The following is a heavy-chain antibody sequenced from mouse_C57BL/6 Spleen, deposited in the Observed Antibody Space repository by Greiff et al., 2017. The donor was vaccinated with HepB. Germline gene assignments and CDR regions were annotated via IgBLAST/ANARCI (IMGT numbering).Heavy chain of an antibody. V-gene: IGHV1-54*01. J-gene: IGHJ1*03. Sequence: VQGVESGAELVRPGTSVKVSCKASGYAFTNYLIEWVKQRPGQGLEWIGVINPGSGGTNYNEKFKGKATLTADKSSSTAYMQLSSLTSEDSAVYFCARTTTVVANWYFDVWGTGTTVTVSS. CDR1: GYAFTNYL. CDR2: INPGSGGT. D-gene: IGHD1-1*01. CDR3: ARTTTVVANWYFDV.